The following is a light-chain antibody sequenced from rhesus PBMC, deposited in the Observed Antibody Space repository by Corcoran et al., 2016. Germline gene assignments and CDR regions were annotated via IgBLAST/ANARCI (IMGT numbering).Light chain of an antibody. CDR1: QSVSPK. J-gene: IGKJ4*01. CDR2: GAS. Sequence: EILMTQSPATQSLSPGERATLSCRASQSVSPKLAWYHQNPGQAPKLLIYGASTRATGIPDSCSGSGVGTEVTLTIRNLEPEDVGIYFCQQDYIWPLTFGGGTKVEL. V-gene: IGKV3-17*03. CDR3: QQDYIWPLT.